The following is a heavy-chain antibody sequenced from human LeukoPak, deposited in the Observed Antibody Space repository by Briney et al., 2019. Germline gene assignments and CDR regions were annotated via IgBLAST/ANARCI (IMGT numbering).Heavy chain of an antibody. Sequence: ASVKVSCKASGYTFTGYYMHWVRQAPGQGLEWMGWINSNNGGTNYAQKFQGRVTMTRDTSISTAYMELSRLRSDDTAVYYCARGVCGGDCYGAQEYWGQGTLVTVSS. CDR2: INSNNGGT. CDR1: GYTFTGYY. D-gene: IGHD2-21*02. J-gene: IGHJ4*02. CDR3: ARGVCGGDCYGAQEY. V-gene: IGHV1-2*02.